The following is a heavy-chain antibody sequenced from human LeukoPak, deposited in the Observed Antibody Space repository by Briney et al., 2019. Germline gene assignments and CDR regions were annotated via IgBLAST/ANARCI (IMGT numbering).Heavy chain of an antibody. J-gene: IGHJ4*02. CDR2: ISYDGSNK. D-gene: IGHD2-21*02. CDR3: ARGLAYCGGDCYSRFDY. CDR1: GFTFSSYA. Sequence: GGSLRLSCAASGFTFSSYAMHWVRQAPGKGLEWVAVISYDGSNKYYADSMKGRFTISRDNSKNTLYLQMNSLRAEDTAVYYCARGLAYCGGDCYSRFDYWGQGTLVTVSS. V-gene: IGHV3-30-3*01.